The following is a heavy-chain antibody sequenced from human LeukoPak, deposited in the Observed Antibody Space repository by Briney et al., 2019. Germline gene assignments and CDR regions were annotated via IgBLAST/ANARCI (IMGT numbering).Heavy chain of an antibody. CDR2: ISSSSSYI. Sequence: GGSLRLSCAASGFTFSSYSMNWVRQAPGKGLEWVSSISSSSSYIYYADSVKGRFTISRDNAENSLYLQMNSLRAEDTAVYYCARVSRYSSSLYYFDYWGQGTLVTVSS. CDR1: GFTFSSYS. D-gene: IGHD6-6*01. V-gene: IGHV3-21*01. J-gene: IGHJ4*02. CDR3: ARVSRYSSSLYYFDY.